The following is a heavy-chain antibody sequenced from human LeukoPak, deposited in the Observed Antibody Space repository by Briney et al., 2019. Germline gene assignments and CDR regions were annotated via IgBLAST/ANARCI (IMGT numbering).Heavy chain of an antibody. CDR1: GFTFDNFA. J-gene: IGHJ4*02. D-gene: IGHD6-13*01. Sequence: GGSLRLSCAASGFTFDNFAMHWVRQAPGKGLEWVSLISADGGNTLDSVKGRFTISRDNSRNSLFLQMNSLRTEDTAFYYCAKDAVGAAAGYYIDYWGQGTLVTVSP. CDR3: AKDAVGAAAGYYIDY. CDR2: ISADGGNT. V-gene: IGHV3-43*02.